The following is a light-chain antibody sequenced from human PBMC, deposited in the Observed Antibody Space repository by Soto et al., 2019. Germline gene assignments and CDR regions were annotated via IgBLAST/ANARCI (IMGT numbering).Light chain of an antibody. CDR2: GAS. CDR3: QQYNNWPPDT. CDR1: HRVRGN. J-gene: IGKJ4*01. V-gene: IGKV3-15*01. Sequence: EIVLTQSPATLSVAPGEGASLSCGASHRVRGNLAWYQQKPGQAPRLLIYGASTRATGIPARFSGSGSGTEFTLTISSLQSEDFAVYYCQQYNNWPPDTFGGGTKVDIK.